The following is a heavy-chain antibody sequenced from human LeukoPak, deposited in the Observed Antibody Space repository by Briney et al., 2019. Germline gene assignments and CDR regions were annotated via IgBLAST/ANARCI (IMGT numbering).Heavy chain of an antibody. V-gene: IGHV3-74*01. D-gene: IGHD6-25*01. CDR1: GFTFSYYW. CDR2: INSDGSST. Sequence: GGSLRLSCAASGFTFSYYWMHWVRQAPGKGLVWVSRINSDGSSTSYADSVKGRFTISRDNAKNTLYLQMNSLRAEDTAVYYCARESASLYYYGMDVWGQGTTVTVSS. J-gene: IGHJ6*02. CDR3: ARESASLYYYGMDV.